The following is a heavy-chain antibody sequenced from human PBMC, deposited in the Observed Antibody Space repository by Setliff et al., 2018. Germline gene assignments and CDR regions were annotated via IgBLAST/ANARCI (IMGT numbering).Heavy chain of an antibody. CDR2: IIPIFGTA. CDR1: GGTFSSYA. V-gene: IGHV1-69*06. Sequence: SVKVSCKASGGTFSSYAISWVRQAPGQGLEWMGGIIPIFGTANYAQKFQGRVTITADKSTSTAYMELSSLRSEDTALYYCARDPYGDYSPSDYWGQGTLVTVSS. J-gene: IGHJ4*02. D-gene: IGHD4-17*01. CDR3: ARDPYGDYSPSDY.